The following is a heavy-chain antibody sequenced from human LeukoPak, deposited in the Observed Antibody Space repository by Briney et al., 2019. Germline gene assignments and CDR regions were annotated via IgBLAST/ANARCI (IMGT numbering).Heavy chain of an antibody. Sequence: SETLSLTCTVSGGSISSYYWSWIRQPAGKGLESIGHISTSGSTNYNPSLKSRVTMSVDTSKNQFSLKLSSVTAADTAVYYCARQLGATHYWFDPWGQGTLVTVSS. CDR2: ISTSGST. CDR1: GGSISSYY. CDR3: ARQLGATHYWFDP. V-gene: IGHV4-4*07. J-gene: IGHJ5*02. D-gene: IGHD1-26*01.